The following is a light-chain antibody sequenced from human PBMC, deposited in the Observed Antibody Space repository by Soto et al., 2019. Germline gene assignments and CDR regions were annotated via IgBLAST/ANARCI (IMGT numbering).Light chain of an antibody. Sequence: DIQMTQSPSTLSASVGDRINITCRASQNINTWLAWYQQIPGEAPKLLIYDGSTLERGVPSRFSGSGSGTEFTLTISSLQPEDFATFYCQQYKTYSRTFGQGTTVEVK. CDR2: DGS. J-gene: IGKJ1*01. CDR1: QNINTW. CDR3: QQYKTYSRT. V-gene: IGKV1-5*03.